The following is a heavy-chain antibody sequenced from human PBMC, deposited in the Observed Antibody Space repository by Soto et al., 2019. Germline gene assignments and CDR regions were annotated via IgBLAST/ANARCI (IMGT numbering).Heavy chain of an antibody. CDR1: GGSVSSGHYY. Sequence: QVQLRESGPGLVKPSETLSLTCTVSGGSVSSGHYYWTWIRQPPGKGLEWIGYIHYSGSTNYNPSPKSRVTMSVDTSKNQFSLRLSSVTAADTAVYYCARDKWDGYTYGVFDYWGQGTLVTVSS. V-gene: IGHV4-61*01. D-gene: IGHD5-18*01. CDR3: ARDKWDGYTYGVFDY. CDR2: IHYSGST. J-gene: IGHJ4*02.